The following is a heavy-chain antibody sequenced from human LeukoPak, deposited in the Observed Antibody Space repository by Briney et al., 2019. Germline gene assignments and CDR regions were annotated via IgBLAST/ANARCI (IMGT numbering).Heavy chain of an antibody. CDR1: GFPFNTYS. V-gene: IGHV3-21*01. CDR2: IGSSSSHI. J-gene: IGHJ4*02. CDR3: ARGGSFVEY. D-gene: IGHD3-10*01. Sequence: GGSLRLSCAGSGFPFNTYSMNWVRQAPGKGLEWVSSIGSSSSHIYYAGSVKGRFTVSRDNAKNSLYLQMSSLRAEDTAVYYCARGGSFVEYWGQGTLVSVSS.